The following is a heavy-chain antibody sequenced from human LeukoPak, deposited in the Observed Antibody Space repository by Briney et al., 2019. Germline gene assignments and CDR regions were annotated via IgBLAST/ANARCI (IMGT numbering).Heavy chain of an antibody. Sequence: SETLSLTCTVSGGSISTNYWNWIRQPDGKGLEWIGRIYVTGTTYYNPSLKSRLTMSVDASRNQFFLNLSSVAAADTAVYYCARGGPDLAREYFQYWGQGTLVTVS. J-gene: IGHJ1*01. CDR3: ARGGPDLAREYFQY. CDR1: GGSISTNY. D-gene: IGHD5-12*01. CDR2: IYVTGTT. V-gene: IGHV4-4*07.